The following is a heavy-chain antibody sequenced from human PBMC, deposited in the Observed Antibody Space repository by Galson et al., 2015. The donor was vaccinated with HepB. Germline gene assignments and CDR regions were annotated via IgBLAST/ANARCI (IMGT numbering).Heavy chain of an antibody. J-gene: IGHJ4*02. Sequence: AISGDSVSSNSAGWTWIRQSPSRGLEWLGRTYYRSQWYNDYAVSVKSRITISPDTSRNQFSLQLNSVTPEDTAVYYCARGESTRRAFDCWGQGTLVTVSS. CDR3: ARGESTRRAFDC. CDR1: GDSVSSNSAG. CDR2: TYYRSQWYN. V-gene: IGHV6-1*01. D-gene: IGHD1-26*01.